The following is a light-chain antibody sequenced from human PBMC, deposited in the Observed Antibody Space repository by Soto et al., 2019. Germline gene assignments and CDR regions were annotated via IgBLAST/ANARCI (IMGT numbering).Light chain of an antibody. CDR2: DAS. CDR1: QSVSSN. J-gene: IGKJ4*01. CDR3: QQYNNWPLT. Sequence: EMVVTQSPATLYVSPGERATLSCRASQSVSSNLAWYQQKPGQAPRLLIHDASTRATGIPARFSGSGSGTEFTLTISSLQSEDFAVYYCQQYNNWPLTFGGGTKVEIK. V-gene: IGKV3-15*01.